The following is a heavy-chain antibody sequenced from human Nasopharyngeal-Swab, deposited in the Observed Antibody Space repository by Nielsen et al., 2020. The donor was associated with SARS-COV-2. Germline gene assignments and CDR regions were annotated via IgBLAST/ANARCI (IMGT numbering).Heavy chain of an antibody. CDR2: ISSSGSTI. J-gene: IGHJ4*02. D-gene: IGHD2-21*02. CDR1: GFTFSSYE. V-gene: IGHV3-48*03. Sequence: GESLKISCAASGFTFSSYEMNWVRPAPGKGLEWVSYISSSGSTIYYADSVKGRFTISRDNAKNSLYLQMNSLRAEDTAVYYCARGGGHIVVVTAFDYWGQGTLVTVSS. CDR3: ARGGGHIVVVTAFDY.